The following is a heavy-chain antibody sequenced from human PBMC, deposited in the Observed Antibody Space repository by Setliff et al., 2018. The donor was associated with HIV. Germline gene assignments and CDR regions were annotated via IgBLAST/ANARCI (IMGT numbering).Heavy chain of an antibody. Sequence: ASVKVSCKASGHTFTAYYMHWARQAPGQGLEWTGMINPSGDSRYYAQRFRGRVTITRDTSANTAYMELSSLRSEDTAVYYCARGSCGGCYLSDYWGQGTLVTVSS. CDR3: ARGSCGGCYLSDY. D-gene: IGHD2-15*01. CDR1: GHTFTAYY. CDR2: INPSGDSR. V-gene: IGHV1-46*01. J-gene: IGHJ4*02.